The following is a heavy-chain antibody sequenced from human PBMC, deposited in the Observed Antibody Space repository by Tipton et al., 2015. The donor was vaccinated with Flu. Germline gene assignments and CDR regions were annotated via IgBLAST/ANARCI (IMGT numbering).Heavy chain of an antibody. J-gene: IGHJ5*02. V-gene: IGHV4-38-2*01. D-gene: IGHD4-11*01. CDR2: IHRTGST. CDR3: AGRDYSNYVSEPRNWFDP. Sequence: TLSLTCSVSGDSIDSRYYWGWIRQPPGKGLQWIGNIHRTGSTYYNPSLSSRVTISVDTSKNQFYLRLTSVTAADTAVYYCAGRDYSNYVSEPRNWFDPWGQGTLVAVSS. CDR1: GDSIDSRYY.